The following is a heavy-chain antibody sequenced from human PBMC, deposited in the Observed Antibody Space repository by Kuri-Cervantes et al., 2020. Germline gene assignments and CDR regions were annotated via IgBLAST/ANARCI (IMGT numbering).Heavy chain of an antibody. D-gene: IGHD3-22*01. V-gene: IGHV3-74*01. CDR1: GFTFSSYG. Sequence: GESLKISFAASGFTFSSYGMHWVRQAPGKGLVWVSRINADGSTTSYADSVKGRFTISRDSAQNTLYLQMNSLRAEDTAVYYCARAPYYDSSGYYLFDYWGQGTLVTVSS. CDR3: ARAPYYDSSGYYLFDY. J-gene: IGHJ4*02. CDR2: INADGSTT.